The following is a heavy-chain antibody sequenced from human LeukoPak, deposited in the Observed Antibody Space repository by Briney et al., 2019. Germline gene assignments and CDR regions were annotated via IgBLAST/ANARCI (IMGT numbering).Heavy chain of an antibody. CDR1: GYTFTGYY. J-gene: IGHJ4*02. CDR3: ARDYGWNDGGDY. V-gene: IGHV1-2*02. Sequence: ASVKVSCKASGYTFTGYYMHWVRQAPGQGLEWMGWINPNSGGTNYAQKFQGRVTMTRDTSISTAYMELSRLRSDDTAVYYCARDYGWNDGGDYWGKGTLVTVSS. D-gene: IGHD1-1*01. CDR2: INPNSGGT.